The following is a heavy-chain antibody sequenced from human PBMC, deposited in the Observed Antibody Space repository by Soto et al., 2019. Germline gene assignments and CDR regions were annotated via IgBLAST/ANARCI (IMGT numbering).Heavy chain of an antibody. Sequence: EVQLLESGGGLVQPGGSLRLSCAASGFTFSSYAMSWVRQAPGKGLEWVSAISGSGGSTYYADSVKGRFTISRDNSKNTLYLQMTSLRAEDTALYYCAKESSSRPRHNWFDPWGQGTLVTVSS. D-gene: IGHD6-6*01. V-gene: IGHV3-23*01. CDR3: AKESSSRPRHNWFDP. J-gene: IGHJ5*02. CDR1: GFTFSSYA. CDR2: ISGSGGST.